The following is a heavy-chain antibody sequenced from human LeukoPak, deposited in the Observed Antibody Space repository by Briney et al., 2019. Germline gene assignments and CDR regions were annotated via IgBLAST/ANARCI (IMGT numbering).Heavy chain of an antibody. CDR1: GFTFTNYA. J-gene: IGHJ4*02. CDR3: AKWGDYDILTGYYVPDY. V-gene: IGHV3-23*01. D-gene: IGHD3-9*01. Sequence: PGTSLRLSCVASGFTFTNYAMSWVRQAPGKGLEWVSAITGSDGSSYYADSVKGRFTISRDNSKNTLYLQVNSLRAEDTAVYCCAKWGDYDILTGYYVPDYWGQGTLVTVSS. CDR2: ITGSDGSS.